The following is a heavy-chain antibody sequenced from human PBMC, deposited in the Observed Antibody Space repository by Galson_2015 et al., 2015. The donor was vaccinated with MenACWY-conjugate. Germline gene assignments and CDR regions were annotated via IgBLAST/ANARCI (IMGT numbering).Heavy chain of an antibody. V-gene: IGHV1-69*06. CDR3: ARDGGSGSYYSDWFDP. CDR2: IIPIFGTA. J-gene: IGHJ5*02. Sequence: SVKVSCKASGGTFSSYAISWVRQAPGQGLEWMGGIIPIFGTANYAQKFQGRVTITADKSTSTAYMELSSLRSEDTAVYYCARDGGSGSYYSDWFDPWGQGTLVTVSS. D-gene: IGHD3-10*01. CDR1: GGTFSSYA.